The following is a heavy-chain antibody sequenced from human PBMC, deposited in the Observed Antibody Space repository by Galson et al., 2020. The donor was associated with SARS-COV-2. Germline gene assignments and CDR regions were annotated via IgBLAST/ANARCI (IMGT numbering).Heavy chain of an antibody. CDR1: GYTFISYG. V-gene: IGHV1-18*01. CDR2: TSAYDGNT. J-gene: IGHJ6*02. D-gene: IGHD6-13*01. CDR3: ARRSSNWYDYYYSGMDV. Sequence: ASVKVSCKASGYTFISYGISWVRQAPGQGLEWMGWTSAYDGNTNYAQKLQGRVTMTTDASTSTAYMELRSLRSDDTAVYYCARRSSNWYDYYYSGMDVWGQGTTVTVSS.